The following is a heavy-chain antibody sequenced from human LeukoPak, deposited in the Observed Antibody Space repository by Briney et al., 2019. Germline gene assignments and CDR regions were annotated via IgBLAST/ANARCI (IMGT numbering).Heavy chain of an antibody. CDR1: GGSISSYY. CDR3: ARCLGYYYYMDV. Sequence: KPSETLSLTCTVSGGSISSYYWSWIRQPAGKGLEWIGHTYTSGSTNYNPSLKSRVTMSTDTSKNQFSLKLSSVTAADSAVYYCARCLGYYYYMDVWGKGTTVTVSS. J-gene: IGHJ6*03. CDR2: TYTSGST. V-gene: IGHV4-4*07.